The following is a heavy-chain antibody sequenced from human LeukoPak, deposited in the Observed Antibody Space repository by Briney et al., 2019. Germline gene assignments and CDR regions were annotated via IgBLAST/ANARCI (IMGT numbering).Heavy chain of an antibody. CDR2: ISSSGSTI. CDR3: ARALIWFGELSGPP. V-gene: IGHV3-11*01. D-gene: IGHD3-10*01. J-gene: IGHJ5*02. CDR1: GFTFSDYY. Sequence: GGSLRLSCAASGFTFSDYYMSWIRQAPGKGLEWVSYISSSGSTIYYADSVKGRFTVSRDNAKNSLYLQMNSLRAEDTAVYYCARALIWFGELSGPPWGQGTLVTVSS.